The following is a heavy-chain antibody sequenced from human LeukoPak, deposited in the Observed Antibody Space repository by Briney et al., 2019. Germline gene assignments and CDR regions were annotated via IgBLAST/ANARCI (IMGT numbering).Heavy chain of an antibody. CDR3: ASGVLTGTGFDH. J-gene: IGHJ4*02. Sequence: ASXKVSCXASGYTFTSYGISWVRQAPGQGVEGMGWISAYNGNTNYAQKLQGRVTMTTDTSTSTAYMELRSLRSDDTAVYYCASGVLTGTGFDHWGQGTLVTVSS. V-gene: IGHV1-18*01. CDR2: ISAYNGNT. CDR1: GYTFTSYG. D-gene: IGHD1-20*01.